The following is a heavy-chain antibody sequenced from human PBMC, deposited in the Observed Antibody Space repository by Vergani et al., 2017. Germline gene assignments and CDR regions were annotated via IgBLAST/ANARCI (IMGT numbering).Heavy chain of an antibody. Sequence: QVQLVESGGGVVQPGRSLRLSCAASGFTFSSYGMHWVRQAPGKGLEWVAVISYDGSNKYYADSVKGRFTISRDNSKHTLYLQMNSLRAEDTAVYYCAKDPMVRGVIIAPGNYMDVWGKGTTVTVSS. CDR3: AKDPMVRGVIIAPGNYMDV. V-gene: IGHV3-30*18. D-gene: IGHD3-10*01. CDR1: GFTFSSYG. CDR2: ISYDGSNK. J-gene: IGHJ6*03.